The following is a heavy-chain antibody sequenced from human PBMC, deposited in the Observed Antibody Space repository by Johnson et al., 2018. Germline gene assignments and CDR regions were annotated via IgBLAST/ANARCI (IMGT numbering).Heavy chain of an antibody. D-gene: IGHD3-22*01. Sequence: EVQLLESGGGLVHLGGSLRLSCAASGFTVSNNYMSWVRQAPGKGLAWISVIYSGGTTYYSDSVKGRFTISRARAKNSRYLQMNSLRTEDTALYYCAKYIVGYYYNSGLRGYFQHWGQGTLVTVSS. V-gene: IGHV3-66*02. CDR1: GFTVSNNY. CDR2: IYSGGTT. J-gene: IGHJ1*01. CDR3: AKYIVGYYYNSGLRGYFQH.